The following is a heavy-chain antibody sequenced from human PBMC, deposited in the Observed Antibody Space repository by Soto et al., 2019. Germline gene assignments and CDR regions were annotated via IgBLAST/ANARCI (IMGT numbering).Heavy chain of an antibody. V-gene: IGHV3-30*03. J-gene: IGHJ4*02. D-gene: IGHD1-26*01. Sequence: QVQLVESGGGMVQPGRSLRLSCAASGFTFSSYGMHWVRQAPGKGLEWVAVISYDGSNKYYADSVKGRFTISRDNSKNTLYLQMNSLRAEDTAVYYCATRREGAPSLYYFDYWGQGTLVTVSS. CDR3: ATRREGAPSLYYFDY. CDR1: GFTFSSYG. CDR2: ISYDGSNK.